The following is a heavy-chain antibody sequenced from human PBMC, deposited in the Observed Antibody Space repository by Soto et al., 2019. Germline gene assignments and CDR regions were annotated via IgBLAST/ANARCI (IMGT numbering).Heavy chain of an antibody. Sequence: QVQLQESGPGLVNPSQTLSLTCTVSGGSISIGGYYWSWIRQHPGKGLERLGYIYYSGSTYYNPSLKSRVTISVDTSKNQFSLKLSSVTAADTAVYYCARDKPGYSSGWYSIDYWGQGTLVTVSS. J-gene: IGHJ4*02. V-gene: IGHV4-31*03. CDR3: ARDKPGYSSGWYSIDY. CDR2: IYYSGST. D-gene: IGHD6-19*01. CDR1: GGSISIGGYY.